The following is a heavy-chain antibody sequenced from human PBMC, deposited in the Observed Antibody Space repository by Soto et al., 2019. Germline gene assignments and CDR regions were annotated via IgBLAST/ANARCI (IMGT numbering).Heavy chain of an antibody. V-gene: IGHV3-64D*08. CDR1: GFTFSSYA. CDR2: ISSNGGST. J-gene: IGHJ4*02. CDR3: VKDYAPSYYYDSSGYVDY. D-gene: IGHD3-22*01. Sequence: RGSLRLSCSASGFTFSSYAMHWVRQAPGKGLEYVSAISSNGGSTYYADSVKGRFTISRDNSKNTLYLQMSSLRAEDTAVYYCVKDYAPSYYYDSSGYVDYWGQGTLVTVSS.